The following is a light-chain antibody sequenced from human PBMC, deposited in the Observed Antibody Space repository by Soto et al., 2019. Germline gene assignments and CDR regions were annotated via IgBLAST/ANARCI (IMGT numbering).Light chain of an antibody. Sequence: DIQMTQSPTTLSASVGDRVTITCRASHSLIKRLAWYQQKPGQPPKLLIYEASTLHSGVPSSVSGSGCGTELTITSRQLQPDAIGTYYRQKYNTSLTFGGGTKVEIK. CDR2: EAS. V-gene: IGKV1-5*03. CDR1: HSLIKR. J-gene: IGKJ4*01. CDR3: QKYNTSLT.